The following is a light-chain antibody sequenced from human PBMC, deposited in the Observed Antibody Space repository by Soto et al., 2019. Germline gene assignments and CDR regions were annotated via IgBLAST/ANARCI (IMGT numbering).Light chain of an antibody. Sequence: EIVLTQSPATLSLSPGERATLSCRASQSVSYYLAWYQQKPGQAPRLLIYDASNRATGIPARFSGSGSGTDFTLTISSLEPEDFAFYYCQQRSNWPLTFGPGTRLDI. CDR1: QSVSYY. V-gene: IGKV3-11*01. CDR2: DAS. J-gene: IGKJ3*01. CDR3: QQRSNWPLT.